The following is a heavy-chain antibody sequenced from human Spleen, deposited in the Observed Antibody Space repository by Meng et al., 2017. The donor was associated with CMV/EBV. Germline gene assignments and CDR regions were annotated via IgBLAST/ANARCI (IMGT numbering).Heavy chain of an antibody. Sequence: GESLKISCAASGFTFSSYAMSWVRQAPGKGLEWVSAISGNGGSTYYADSVKGRFTISRDNSKNTLYLQMNSLRAEDTAVYYCAKSGTSSVRGGMDVWGQGTTVTVSS. CDR2: ISGNGGST. CDR3: AKSGTSSVRGGMDV. V-gene: IGHV3-23*01. J-gene: IGHJ6*02. CDR1: GFTFSSYA. D-gene: IGHD2-2*01.